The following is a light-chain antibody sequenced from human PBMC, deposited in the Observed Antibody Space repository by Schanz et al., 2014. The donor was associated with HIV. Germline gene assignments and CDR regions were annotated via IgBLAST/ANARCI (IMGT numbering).Light chain of an antibody. CDR2: AVS. Sequence: AIQMTQSPSSLSASVGDRVTITCRASQGIRNDLGWYQQKPGKAPKLLIYAVSSLQSGVPSRFSGSGSGTDFTLTISSLQPDDIATYYCEQHKNRAPFTFGQGTRLEIK. CDR1: QGIRND. J-gene: IGKJ2*01. CDR3: EQHKNRAPFT. V-gene: IGKV1-6*01.